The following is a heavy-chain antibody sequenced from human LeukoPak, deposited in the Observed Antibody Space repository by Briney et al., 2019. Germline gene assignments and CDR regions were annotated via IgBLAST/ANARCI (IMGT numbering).Heavy chain of an antibody. Sequence: ASVKVSCKASGYTFTSYGISWVRQAPGQGLEWMGWISAYNGNTNYAQKLQGRVTMTTDTSTSTAYMELRSLRSDDTAVYYCARDGYYYGSGNYMDVWGKGTTVTVSS. CDR2: ISAYNGNT. V-gene: IGHV1-18*01. CDR1: GYTFTSYG. D-gene: IGHD3-10*01. J-gene: IGHJ6*03. CDR3: ARDGYYYGSGNYMDV.